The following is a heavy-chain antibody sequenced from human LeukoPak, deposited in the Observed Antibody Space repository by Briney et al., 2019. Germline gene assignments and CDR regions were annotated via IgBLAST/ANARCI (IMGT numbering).Heavy chain of an antibody. CDR2: ITDNGGIT. Sequence: GGSLRLSCAGSGFTFNNYAMNWVRQPPGKGLEWVSIITDNGGITYYGDSVKGRFTISRDNSKNTLYLQMNSLTAEDTAVYYCVRRVVGATSRWFDPWGQGTLVTVSS. V-gene: IGHV3-23*01. J-gene: IGHJ5*02. CDR3: VRRVVGATSRWFDP. D-gene: IGHD1-26*01. CDR1: GFTFNNYA.